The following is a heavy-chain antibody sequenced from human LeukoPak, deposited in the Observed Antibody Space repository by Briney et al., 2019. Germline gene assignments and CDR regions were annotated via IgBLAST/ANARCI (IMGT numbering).Heavy chain of an antibody. Sequence: GGTLRLSCAASGFTFGSYWMHWVRQAPGEGLVWVSRVDNDGSSTNYADSAKGRFTISRDNAKNTLYLQMSSLRAEDTAMYYCARGNYGRFDHWGQGTLVTVSS. V-gene: IGHV3-74*01. D-gene: IGHD1-7*01. CDR3: ARGNYGRFDH. J-gene: IGHJ5*02. CDR2: VDNDGSST. CDR1: GFTFGSYW.